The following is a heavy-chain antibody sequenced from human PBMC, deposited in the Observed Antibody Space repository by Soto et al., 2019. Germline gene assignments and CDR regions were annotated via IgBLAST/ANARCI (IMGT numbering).Heavy chain of an antibody. CDR3: ARDGSGSRGSFDY. V-gene: IGHV4-4*02. CDR2: IYHSGST. CDR1: GGSISISNW. J-gene: IGHJ4*02. Sequence: TLSLTCAVSGGSISISNWWSWVRQPPGKGLEWIGEIYHSGSTNYNLSLKSRVTISVDKSKNQFSLKLSSVTTADTAVYYCARDGSGSRGSFDYWGQGTLVTVSS. D-gene: IGHD6-19*01.